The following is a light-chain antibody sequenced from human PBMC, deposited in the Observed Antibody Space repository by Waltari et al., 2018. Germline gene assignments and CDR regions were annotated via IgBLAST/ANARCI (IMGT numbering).Light chain of an antibody. CDR3: QQYNNWPPSFT. J-gene: IGKJ3*01. V-gene: IGKV3D-15*01. CDR1: QSVSSN. Sequence: EIVMTQSPATLSVSPGERAPLPCRASQSVSSNLAWYQQKPGQAPRLLIYDASTRATGIPARFSGSGSGTEFTLTISSLQSEDFAVYYCQQYNNWPPSFTFGPGTKVDIK. CDR2: DAS.